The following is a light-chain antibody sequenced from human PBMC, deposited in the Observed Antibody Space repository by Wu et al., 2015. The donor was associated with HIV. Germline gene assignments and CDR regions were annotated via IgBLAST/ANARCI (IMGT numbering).Light chain of an antibody. CDR3: QQSGNWPLT. V-gene: IGKV3-11*01. J-gene: IGKJ5*01. CDR2: DAS. CDR1: QNIDEF. Sequence: EIVLTQSPATLSLSPGERATLSCRANQNIDEFVAWYQHKPGQPPRLLIYDASNRATGIPARFTGRGSGTDFTLTISSLEPEDFAVYFCQQSGNWPLTFGQGTQLDIK.